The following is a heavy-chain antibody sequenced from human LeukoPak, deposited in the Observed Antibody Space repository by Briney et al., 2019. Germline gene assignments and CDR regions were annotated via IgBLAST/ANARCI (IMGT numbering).Heavy chain of an antibody. D-gene: IGHD3-10*01. CDR3: ARHRYYYGSTTAWFDP. CDR1: GFSISSTISDY. CDR2: IFYNGCI. V-gene: IGHV4-39*01. J-gene: IGHJ5*02. Sequence: PSETLSLTCTVSGFSISSTISDYWGWVRRPPGKGLEWIGSIFYNGCIDNNPSLNTRVTISVDTSKNQFSLKLSSVTAADTAVYYCARHRYYYGSTTAWFDPWGQGTLVTVSS.